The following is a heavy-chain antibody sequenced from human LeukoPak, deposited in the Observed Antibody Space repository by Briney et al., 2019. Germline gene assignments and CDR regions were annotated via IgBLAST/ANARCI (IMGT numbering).Heavy chain of an antibody. Sequence: GRSLRLSCAASGFTFSSYAMHWVRQAPGKGLEWVSAISGSGGSTYYADSVKGRFTISRDNSKNTLYLQMNSLRAEDTAVYYCAKSGYSSSWSNAAVYNWFNPWGQGTLVTVSS. CDR1: GFTFSSYA. CDR2: ISGSGGST. J-gene: IGHJ5*02. V-gene: IGHV3-23*01. CDR3: AKSGYSSSWSNAAVYNWFNP. D-gene: IGHD6-13*01.